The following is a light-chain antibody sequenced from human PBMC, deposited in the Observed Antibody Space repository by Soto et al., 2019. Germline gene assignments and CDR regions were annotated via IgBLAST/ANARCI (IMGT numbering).Light chain of an antibody. CDR1: ESISTF. V-gene: IGKV1-39*01. Sequence: DIHMTQSPSSLSASIGDRVTITCRASESISTFLNWYQQTPGNAPKLLIYGASTLHGGVPSRFRGSGSGTDFTLTIASLHPEDVATYYCQQSHSTPRSFGQGTKVDIK. CDR2: GAS. J-gene: IGKJ1*01. CDR3: QQSHSTPRS.